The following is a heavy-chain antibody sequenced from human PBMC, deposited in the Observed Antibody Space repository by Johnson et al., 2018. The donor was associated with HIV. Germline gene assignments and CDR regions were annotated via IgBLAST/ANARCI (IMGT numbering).Heavy chain of an antibody. D-gene: IGHD4-11*01. CDR3: ARAGYSNYDRAFDI. V-gene: IGHV3-7*01. J-gene: IGHJ3*02. CDR1: GFTFSSYG. CDR2: IKQDGSEK. Sequence: VQLVESGGGVVQPGGSLRLSCAASGFTFSSYGMHWVRQAPGKGLEWVANIKQDGSEKYYVDSVKGRFSISRDNAKNSLYLQMNSLRAEDTALYYCARAGYSNYDRAFDIWGQGTMVTVSS.